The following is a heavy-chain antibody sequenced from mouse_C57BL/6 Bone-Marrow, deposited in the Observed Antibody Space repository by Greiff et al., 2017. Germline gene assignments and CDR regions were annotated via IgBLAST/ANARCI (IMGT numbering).Heavy chain of an antibody. CDR1: GYTFTSYW. J-gene: IGHJ1*03. Sequence: QVQLKEPGAELVKPGASVKMSCKASGYTFTSYWITWVKQRPGQGLEWIGDIYPGSGSTNYNEKFKSKATLTVDTSSSTAYMQLSSLTSEDSAVYYCAREGDYYGSSGYFDVWGTGTTVTVSS. D-gene: IGHD1-1*01. V-gene: IGHV1-55*01. CDR2: IYPGSGST. CDR3: AREGDYYGSSGYFDV.